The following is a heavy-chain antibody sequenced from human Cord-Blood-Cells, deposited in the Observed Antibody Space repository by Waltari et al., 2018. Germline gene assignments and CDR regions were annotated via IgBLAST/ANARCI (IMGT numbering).Heavy chain of an antibody. Sequence: QVQLVQSGAEVKKPGASVKVSCKASGYTFTSYAMHWVRQAPGQRLEWVGWINAGNGNTKYSQKFQGRVTITRDTSASTAYMELSSLRSEDTAVYYCARLPVGGTGDSSYWYFDLWGRGTLVTVSS. CDR2: INAGNGNT. J-gene: IGHJ2*01. D-gene: IGHD7-27*01. CDR1: GYTFTSYA. V-gene: IGHV1-3*01. CDR3: ARLPVGGTGDSSYWYFDL.